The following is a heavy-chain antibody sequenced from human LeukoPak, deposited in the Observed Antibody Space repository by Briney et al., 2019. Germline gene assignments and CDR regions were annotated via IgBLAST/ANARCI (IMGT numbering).Heavy chain of an antibody. V-gene: IGHV1-69*05. J-gene: IGHJ3*02. CDR3: VRGALVPAATGYAFDI. CDR2: IIPFFATA. CDR1: GGTFNSYG. Sequence: ASVKVSCKASGGTFNSYGISWVRQAPGQGLEWMGGIIPFFATANYAQKFQGRVTISTDESTSTAYMELSSLRSEDTAVYYCVRGALVPAATGYAFDIWGQGTMVTVSS. D-gene: IGHD2-2*01.